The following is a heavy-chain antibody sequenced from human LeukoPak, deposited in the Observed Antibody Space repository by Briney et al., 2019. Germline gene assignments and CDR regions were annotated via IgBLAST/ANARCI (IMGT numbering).Heavy chain of an antibody. J-gene: IGHJ5*02. V-gene: IGHV4-34*01. CDR2: INHSGST. Sequence: SETLSLTCAVYGGSFSGYYWSWIHQPPGKGLEWIGEINHSGSTNYNPSLKSRVTISVDTSKNQFSLKLSSVTAADTAVYYCARGVGINCSGGSCYPNWFDPWGQGTLVTVSS. D-gene: IGHD2-15*01. CDR3: ARGVGINCSGGSCYPNWFDP. CDR1: GGSFSGYY.